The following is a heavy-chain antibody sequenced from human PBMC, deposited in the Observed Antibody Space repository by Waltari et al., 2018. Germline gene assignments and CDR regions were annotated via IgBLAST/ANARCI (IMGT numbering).Heavy chain of an antibody. V-gene: IGHV4-39*07. D-gene: IGHD3-16*01. CDR2: IYYSGSS. J-gene: IGHJ4*02. CDR1: SWSISSSSYY. CDR3: ARVLIRTSGLNFDS. Sequence: QQESGPSLVKPSETLSLTCPVSSWSISSSSYYWGWIRLAPGKGLEWVGHIYYSGSSYHNPSLKSRITMSVDSSKNQFSLTLSSVTAADTAVYYCARVLIRTSGLNFDSWGQGSLVTVSS.